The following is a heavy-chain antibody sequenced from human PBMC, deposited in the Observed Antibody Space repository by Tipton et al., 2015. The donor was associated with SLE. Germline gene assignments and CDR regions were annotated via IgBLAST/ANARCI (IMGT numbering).Heavy chain of an antibody. J-gene: IGHJ4*02. Sequence: TLSLTCTVSGASIISLNWWTWVRQPPGKGLEWIGEIYHTGRTNYKPSLKSRVIISVDKSKNQFSLNLNSVTAADTAVYYCANTHCSGGSCYSVYWGQGTLVTVTS. V-gene: IGHV4-4*02. CDR1: GASIISLNW. CDR3: ANTHCSGGSCYSVY. D-gene: IGHD2-15*01. CDR2: IYHTGRT.